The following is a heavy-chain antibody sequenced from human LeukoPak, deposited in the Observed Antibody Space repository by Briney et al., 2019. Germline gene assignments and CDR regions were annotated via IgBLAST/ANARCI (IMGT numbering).Heavy chain of an antibody. D-gene: IGHD3-3*01. Sequence: GGSLRLSCAASGFTFKDYGMSWVRQVSGKGLEWVSSINWNGGTTAYADSMKGRFTISRDNSKNTMSLEMNSLRAEDTAVYYCARDIGDFWSGYSVWFDPWGQGTLVTVSS. V-gene: IGHV3-20*04. J-gene: IGHJ5*02. CDR2: INWNGGTT. CDR3: ARDIGDFWSGYSVWFDP. CDR1: GFTFKDYG.